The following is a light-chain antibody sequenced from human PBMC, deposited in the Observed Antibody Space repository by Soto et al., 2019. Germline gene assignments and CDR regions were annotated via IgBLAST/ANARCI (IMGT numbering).Light chain of an antibody. CDR1: QSVSSN. CDR2: GAS. Sequence: EIVMTQSPATLSVSPGERATLSCRASQSVSSNLAWYQQKPGQAPRLLIYGASTRATGIPARFSGSGSGTEFTLTITTLQSEDFAVYYCQQYNNSHTFGGGTKVEIK. CDR3: QQYNNSHT. V-gene: IGKV3-15*01. J-gene: IGKJ4*01.